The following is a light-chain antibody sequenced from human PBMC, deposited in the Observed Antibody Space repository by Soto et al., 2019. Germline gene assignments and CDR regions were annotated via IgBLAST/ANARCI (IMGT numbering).Light chain of an antibody. Sequence: QAVVTQPPSASGTPGQRVTISCSGSGSNIGTNTVNWYQQVPGTAPKLLISEVTNRPSGVSNRFSGSKSGNTASLTISGLQAEDEADYYCSSYTTNITPVVFGGGTKLTVL. V-gene: IGLV1-44*01. CDR3: SSYTTNITPVV. J-gene: IGLJ2*01. CDR2: EVT. CDR1: GSNIGTNT.